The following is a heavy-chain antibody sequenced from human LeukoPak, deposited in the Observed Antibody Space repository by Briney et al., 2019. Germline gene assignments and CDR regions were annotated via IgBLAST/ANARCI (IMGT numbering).Heavy chain of an antibody. D-gene: IGHD6-13*01. CDR1: GGSISSYY. V-gene: IGHV4-59*01. CDR2: IYYSGST. Sequence: PSETLSLTCTVSGGSISSYYWSWIRQPPGKGLEWIGYIYYSGSTNYNPSLKSRVTISVDTSKNQFSLKLSSVTAADTAVYYCARDRSRGSSWYPDSYYYYGMDGWGKGTTVTVSS. J-gene: IGHJ6*04. CDR3: ARDRSRGSSWYPDSYYYYGMDG.